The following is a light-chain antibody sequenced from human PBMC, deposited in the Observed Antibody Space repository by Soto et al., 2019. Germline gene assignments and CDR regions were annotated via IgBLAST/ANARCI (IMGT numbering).Light chain of an antibody. Sequence: DIQLTQSPSSLTASVGDRVTITCRANESINNWLVWYQQKPGKGPSLLIYEASTLASGVPSRFSGGGFGTEFTLSISSLQPDDCATYYCQQYRRFYTFGPGTRLE. J-gene: IGKJ2*01. CDR3: QQYRRFYT. CDR1: ESINNW. V-gene: IGKV1-5*03. CDR2: EAS.